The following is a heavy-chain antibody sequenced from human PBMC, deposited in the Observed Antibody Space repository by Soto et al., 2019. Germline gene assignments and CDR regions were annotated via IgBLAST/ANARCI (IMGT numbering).Heavy chain of an antibody. J-gene: IGHJ6*02. CDR3: ARGKVVRYDFWSGYYTRYYYYGMDV. Sequence: SETLSLTCAVYGGSFSGYYWSWIRQPPGKGREWIGEINHSGSTNYNPSLKSRVTISVDTSKNQFSLKLSSVTAADTAVYYCARGKVVRYDFWSGYYTRYYYYGMDVWGQGTTVTVSS. CDR1: GGSFSGYY. CDR2: INHSGST. D-gene: IGHD3-3*01. V-gene: IGHV4-34*01.